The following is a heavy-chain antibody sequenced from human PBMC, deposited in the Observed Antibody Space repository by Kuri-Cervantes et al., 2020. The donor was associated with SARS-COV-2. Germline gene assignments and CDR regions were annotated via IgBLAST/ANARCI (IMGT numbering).Heavy chain of an antibody. D-gene: IGHD2-2*02. J-gene: IGHJ1*01. Sequence: LSLTCAASGFTFSSYDIHWVRQATGKGLEWVSAIGTAGDTYYPGSVKGRFTISRENAKNSLYLQMNSLRAEDTAVYYCARGVYCSSTSCYKGYFQHWGQGTLVTVSS. CDR3: ARGVYCSSTSCYKGYFQH. V-gene: IGHV3-13*01. CDR2: IGTAGDT. CDR1: GFTFSSYD.